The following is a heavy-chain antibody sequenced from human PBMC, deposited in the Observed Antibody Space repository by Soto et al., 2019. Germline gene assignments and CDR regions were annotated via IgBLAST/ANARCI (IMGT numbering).Heavy chain of an antibody. V-gene: IGHV3-23*01. D-gene: IGHD3-3*01. CDR1: GFTFSSYA. Sequence: GGSLRLSCAASGFTFSSYAMSWVRQAPGKGLEWVSAISGSGGSTYYADSVKGRFTISRDNSKNTLYLQMISLRAEDTVVYYCAKAGGITIFGVVNAFDIWGQGTMVTVSS. J-gene: IGHJ3*02. CDR2: ISGSGGST. CDR3: AKAGGITIFGVVNAFDI.